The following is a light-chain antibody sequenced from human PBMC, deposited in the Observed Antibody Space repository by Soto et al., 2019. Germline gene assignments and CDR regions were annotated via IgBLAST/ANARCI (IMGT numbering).Light chain of an antibody. V-gene: IGLV2-14*03. Sequence: QSVLTQPASVSGSPGQSITISCTGTSSDVGDYNLVSWYQQHPGKAPKLMIYDVSTRPSGVSNRFSGSKSGNTASLTISGLLAESEADYSSGSYTTSSTLEGALGTGTKVPVL. CDR3: GSYTTSSTLEGA. J-gene: IGLJ1*01. CDR1: SSDVGDYNL. CDR2: DVS.